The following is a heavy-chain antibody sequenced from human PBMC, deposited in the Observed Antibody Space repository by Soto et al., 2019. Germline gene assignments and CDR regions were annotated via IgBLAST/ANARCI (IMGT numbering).Heavy chain of an antibody. V-gene: IGHV3-30*18. CDR3: AKETSGVPVYGMDV. J-gene: IGHJ6*02. CDR2: ISYNGINK. CDR1: GFAFSTHG. D-gene: IGHD3-10*01. Sequence: LRLSCASSGFAFSTHGMHWVRQAPGKGLEWVAVISYNGINKYYTDSVKGRFTISRDNSKNTLYLQMSSLRGDDTAVYYCAKETSGVPVYGMDVWGQGTTVTVSS.